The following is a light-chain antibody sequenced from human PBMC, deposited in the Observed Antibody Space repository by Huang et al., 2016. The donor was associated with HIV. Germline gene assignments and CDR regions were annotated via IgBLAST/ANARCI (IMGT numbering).Light chain of an antibody. V-gene: IGKV1D-13*01. CDR3: QQFDNFRPLT. CDR2: DAS. Sequence: AIQLTQSPSSLSASVGDRVTITCRASQGISSALAWYQQKPGKAPKLLIYDASSLESGVPSRFSGSGSGTDFTLTISSLQPEDFVTYYCQQFDNFRPLTFGGGTKVEI. J-gene: IGKJ4*01. CDR1: QGISSA.